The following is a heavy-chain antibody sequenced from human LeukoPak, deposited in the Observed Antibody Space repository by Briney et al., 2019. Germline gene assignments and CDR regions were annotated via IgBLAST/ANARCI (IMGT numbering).Heavy chain of an antibody. D-gene: IGHD4-11*01. J-gene: IGHJ5*02. CDR1: GYTFTSYY. CDR3: AGDYSNHRGFDP. CDR2: INPSGGST. Sequence: ASVKVSCKAPGYTFTSYYMHWVRQAPGQGLEWMGIINPSGGSTSYAQKFQGRVTMTRDTSTSTVYMELSSLRSEDTAVYYCAGDYSNHRGFDPWGQGTLVTVSS. V-gene: IGHV1-46*01.